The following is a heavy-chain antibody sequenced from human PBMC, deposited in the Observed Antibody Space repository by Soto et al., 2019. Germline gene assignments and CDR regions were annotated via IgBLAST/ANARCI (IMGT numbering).Heavy chain of an antibody. CDR3: ARAMTTVTTGWFDP. J-gene: IGHJ5*02. D-gene: IGHD4-17*01. Sequence: SETLSLTCTVSGGSISSSSYYWGWIRQPPGKGLEWIGSIYYSGSTYYNPSLKSRVTISVDTSKNQFSLKLSSVTAADTAVYYCARAMTTVTTGWFDPWGQGTLVTFSS. CDR2: IYYSGST. V-gene: IGHV4-39*01. CDR1: GGSISSSSYY.